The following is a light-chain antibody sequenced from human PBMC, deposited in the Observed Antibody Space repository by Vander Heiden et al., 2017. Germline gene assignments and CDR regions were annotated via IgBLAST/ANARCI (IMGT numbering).Light chain of an antibody. CDR1: QNIDTW. CDR2: KAS. Sequence: DIQMTQSPSPLSASVRDRVHLTRRDSQNIDTWLAWYQQKPGKAPKLLMYKASTLESGVPSRFSGSGSGTEYTLTISSLQPDDSATYYCQQYIQGWTFGQGTKVEIK. CDR3: QQYIQGWT. V-gene: IGKV1-5*03. J-gene: IGKJ1*01.